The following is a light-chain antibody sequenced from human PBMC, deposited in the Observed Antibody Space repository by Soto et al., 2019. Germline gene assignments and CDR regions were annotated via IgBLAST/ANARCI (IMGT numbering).Light chain of an antibody. CDR1: SSNIGTNA. CDR3: AAWDDSLNGDV. CDR2: NTN. V-gene: IGLV1-44*01. J-gene: IGLJ1*01. Sequence: QAVVTQPPSASGTPGQRVTISCSGGSSNIGTNAVNWYQQLPGTAPKLLIDNTNQRPSGVPDRFSGSKSGTSASLAISGLQSEDEADYYCAAWDDSLNGDVFGTGTKLTVL.